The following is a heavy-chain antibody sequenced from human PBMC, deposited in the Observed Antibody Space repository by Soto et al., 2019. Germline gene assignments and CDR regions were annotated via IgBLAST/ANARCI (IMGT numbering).Heavy chain of an antibody. CDR2: IYYSGST. CDR3: ARAEYYYDSSGYLGRYYFDY. J-gene: IGHJ4*02. CDR1: GGSISSGGYY. Sequence: PSETLSLTCTVSGGSISSGGYYWSWIRQHPGKGLEWIGYIYYSGSTYYNPSLKSRVTISVDTSKNQFSLKLSSVTAADTAVYYCARAEYYYDSSGYLGRYYFDYWGQGTLVTVSS. D-gene: IGHD3-22*01. V-gene: IGHV4-31*03.